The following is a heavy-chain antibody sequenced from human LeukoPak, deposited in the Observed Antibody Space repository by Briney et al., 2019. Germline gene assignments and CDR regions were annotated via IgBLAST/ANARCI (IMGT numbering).Heavy chain of an antibody. CDR2: ISGSGGST. J-gene: IGHJ4*02. V-gene: IGHV3-23*01. CDR1: GFIFNNYE. D-gene: IGHD5-24*01. Sequence: PGGSLRLSCAASGFIFNNYEMNWVRQAPGKGLEWVSAISGSGGSTYYADSVKGRFAISRDNSKNTLYLQMNSLRAEDTAVYYCAKDRVGMATILDYWGQGTLVTVSS. CDR3: AKDRVGMATILDY.